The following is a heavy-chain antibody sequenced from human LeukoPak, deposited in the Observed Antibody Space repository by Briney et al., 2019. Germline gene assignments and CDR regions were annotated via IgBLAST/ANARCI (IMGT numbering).Heavy chain of an antibody. CDR3: ARINWNYFDY. J-gene: IGHJ4*02. CDR2: IYYSGNT. CDR1: GGSISSYY. D-gene: IGHD3-3*01. Sequence: SETLSLICTVSGGSISSYYWSWVRQPPGKGLEWIGYIYYSGNTNYNPSLKSRLTMSADRSRNQFSLNLSSVTAADTAVYYCARINWNYFDYWGQGILVTVAS. V-gene: IGHV4-59*08.